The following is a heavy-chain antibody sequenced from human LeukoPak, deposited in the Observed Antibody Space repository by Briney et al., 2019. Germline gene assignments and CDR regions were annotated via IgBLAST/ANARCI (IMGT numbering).Heavy chain of an antibody. CDR1: GGSISSSSYY. D-gene: IGHD6-13*01. CDR3: ASLGAGGSTVDY. V-gene: IGHV4-39*01. CDR2: IYYSGST. Sequence: SETLSLTCTVSGGSISSSSYYWGWIRQPPGKGLEWIGSIYYSGSTYYNPSLKSRVTISVDTFKNQFSLKLSSVTAADTAVYYCASLGAGGSTVDYWGQGTLVTVSS. J-gene: IGHJ4*02.